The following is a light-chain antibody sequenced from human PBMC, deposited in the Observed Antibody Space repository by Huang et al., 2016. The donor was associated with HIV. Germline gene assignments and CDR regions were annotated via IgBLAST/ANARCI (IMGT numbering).Light chain of an antibody. CDR1: QSITNY. CDR2: GAS. J-gene: IGKJ2*01. Sequence: DIQMTQSPSSLSASVGDRVTITCRANQSITNYLNWYQQIPEKAPKFLIYGASILKSGVPSRFSGSGSRTDFTLTISSLQPEDFATYYCQQSYSTPYTFGQGTKVE. CDR3: QQSYSTPYT. V-gene: IGKV1-39*01.